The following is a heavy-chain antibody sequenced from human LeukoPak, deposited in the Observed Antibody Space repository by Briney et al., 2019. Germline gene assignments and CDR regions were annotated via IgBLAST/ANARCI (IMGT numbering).Heavy chain of an antibody. D-gene: IGHD3-16*02. V-gene: IGHV4-30-4*01. CDR1: GVSISSGDYY. J-gene: IGHJ5*02. CDR3: ARVSLPNWFDP. Sequence: SETLSLTCTVSGVSISSGDYYWGWLRQPPGKGLEWIGYIYYSGSTYYNPSLKSRVTISVDTSKNQFSLKLSSVTAADTAVYYCARVSLPNWFDPWGQGTLVTVSS. CDR2: IYYSGST.